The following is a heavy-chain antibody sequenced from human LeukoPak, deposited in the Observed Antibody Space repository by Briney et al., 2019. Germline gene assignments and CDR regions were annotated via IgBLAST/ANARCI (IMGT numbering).Heavy chain of an antibody. CDR1: GGTFSSYA. CDR2: IIPIFGTA. V-gene: IGHV1-69*13. CDR3: AGCSSTSCYVDRRYYYGMDV. Sequence: ASVTVSCKASGGTFSSYAISWVRQAPGQGLEWMGGIIPIFGTANYAQKLQGRVTITADESTSTAYMELSSLRSEDTAVYYCAGCSSTSCYVDRRYYYGMDVWGQGTTVTVSS. D-gene: IGHD2-2*01. J-gene: IGHJ6*02.